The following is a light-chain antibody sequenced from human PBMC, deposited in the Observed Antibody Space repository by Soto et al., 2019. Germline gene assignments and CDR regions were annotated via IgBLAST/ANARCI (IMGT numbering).Light chain of an antibody. CDR1: SSDFGNYNL. Sequence: QSALTQPASVSGSPGQSITISCTGTSSDFGNYNLVSWYQQHPGKVPKLILFEVNKRPSGVSGRFSGSKSGNTASLTISGLQAEDEADYYSCSFASSNTYVFGTGTKLTVL. CDR2: EVN. J-gene: IGLJ1*01. V-gene: IGLV2-23*02. CDR3: CSFASSNTYV.